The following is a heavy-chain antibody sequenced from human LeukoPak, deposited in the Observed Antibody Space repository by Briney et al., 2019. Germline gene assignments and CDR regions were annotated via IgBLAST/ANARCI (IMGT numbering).Heavy chain of an antibody. V-gene: IGHV1-46*01. J-gene: IGHJ6*02. CDR1: RYTLTGYY. CDR2: INPSGGST. D-gene: IGHD6-13*01. CDR3: ARDRALDSSSWYEFDYYYGMDV. Sequence: GSVSVSPEVSRYTLTGYYMHWVGQAPGQGLGWMGIINPSGGSTSYAQKFQGRVTMTRDTSTSTVYIELSSLRSEDTAVYYCARDRALDSSSWYEFDYYYGMDVWGQGTTVTVPS.